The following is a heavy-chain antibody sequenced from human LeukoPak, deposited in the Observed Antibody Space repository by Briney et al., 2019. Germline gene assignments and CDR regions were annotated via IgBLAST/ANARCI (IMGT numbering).Heavy chain of an antibody. CDR3: ARGPADYNKLKPGDRDGYNYKSKRTPFDY. D-gene: IGHD5-24*01. J-gene: IGHJ4*02. Sequence: SETLSLTCTVSGGSISSGSYYWSWIRQPAGKGLEWIGRIYTSGSTNYNPSLKSRVTISVDTSKNQFSLKLSSVTAADTAVYYCARGPADYNKLKPGDRDGYNYKSKRTPFDYWGQGTLVTVSS. CDR1: GGSISSGSYY. CDR2: IYTSGST. V-gene: IGHV4-61*02.